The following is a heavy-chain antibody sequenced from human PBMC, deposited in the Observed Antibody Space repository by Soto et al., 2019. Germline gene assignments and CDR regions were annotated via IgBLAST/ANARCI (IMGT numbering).Heavy chain of an antibody. J-gene: IGHJ6*02. V-gene: IGHV3-33*01. CDR2: ISHDGNFE. D-gene: IGHD3-16*01. CDR1: GFTFTTYA. Sequence: ESGGNVVQPGRSLRLSCAASGFTFTTYAMHWVRQAPGTGLEWLAIISHDGNFEYYADSVKGRFTISRDDSKNTIYLQMNSLRGDDSGVYFCARGGAMSAALSFGMDVWGQGTTVSVSS. CDR3: ARGGAMSAALSFGMDV.